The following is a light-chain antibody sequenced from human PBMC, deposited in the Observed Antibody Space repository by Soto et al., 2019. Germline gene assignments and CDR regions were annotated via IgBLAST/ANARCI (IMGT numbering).Light chain of an antibody. CDR1: QRGSSSY. V-gene: IGKV3-20*01. CDR3: QQYGSAPWT. J-gene: IGKJ1*01. Sequence: DIVLTQSPGTLYLSPEESATLSCRASQRGSSSYLAWYQQKPGQAPRLLISGAFSTATGSPDRFSGSGSGTDFTLTISRLPPEDFAVHSCQQYGSAPWTFGQGTKVEIK. CDR2: GAF.